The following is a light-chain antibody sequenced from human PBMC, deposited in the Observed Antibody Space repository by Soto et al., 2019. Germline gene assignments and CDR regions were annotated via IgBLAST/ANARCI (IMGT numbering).Light chain of an antibody. J-gene: IGLJ2*01. CDR3: LLYYGGAQLV. CDR2: GTS. V-gene: IGLV7-43*01. Sequence: QTVVTQEPSLTVSPGGTVTLTCASGTGAVTSGDYPNWFQQKPGQAPRALIYGTSNKHSWTPARFSGSLLGGKAALTLSRVQPEDEAEYYCLLYYGGAQLVFGGGTKVTVL. CDR1: TGAVTSGDY.